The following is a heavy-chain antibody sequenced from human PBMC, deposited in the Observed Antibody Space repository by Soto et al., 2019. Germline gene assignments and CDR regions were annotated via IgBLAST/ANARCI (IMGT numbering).Heavy chain of an antibody. D-gene: IGHD1-26*01. V-gene: IGHV3-33*06. CDR2: IQYDGSKK. CDR3: AKDLEVVGANRWGYDS. J-gene: IGHJ5*01. Sequence: VQLVESGGGVVQPGRSLRLSCEASGFTFRNYGMHWVRQTPVKGLEWVAGIQYDGSKKYYAESVKGRFTISRDNSKNTVYLELDSVRAEDTAVYYCAKDLEVVGANRWGYDSWGQGTLVTVSS. CDR1: GFTFRNYG.